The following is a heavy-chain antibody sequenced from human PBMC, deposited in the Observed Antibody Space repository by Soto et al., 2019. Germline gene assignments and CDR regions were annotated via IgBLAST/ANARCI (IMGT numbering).Heavy chain of an antibody. CDR3: AKDPRPFKGYSYGYD. CDR1: GFTFCSYA. CDR2: ISGSGGST. J-gene: IGHJ1*01. Sequence: GVSLRLSCAASGFTFCSYAMSWVRQAPGKGLEWVPAISGSGGSTYYADSVKGRFTISRDNSKNTLYPQMNSLRAEDTAVYYCAKDPRPFKGYSYGYDWGQGTLVTVSS. V-gene: IGHV3-23*01. D-gene: IGHD5-18*01.